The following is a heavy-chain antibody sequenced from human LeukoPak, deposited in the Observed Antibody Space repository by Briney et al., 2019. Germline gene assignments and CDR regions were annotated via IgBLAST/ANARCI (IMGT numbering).Heavy chain of an antibody. D-gene: IGHD6-13*01. Sequence: GGSLRLSCAASGFTFSSYAMSWVRQAPGKGLEGVEFIRYDGSNKYYADSVKGRFTISRDNSKNTVYLQMNSLRAEDTAVYYCAKDKSWGSRFDYRGQGTLVTVSS. CDR3: AKDKSWGSRFDY. J-gene: IGHJ4*02. CDR1: GFTFSSYA. CDR2: IRYDGSNK. V-gene: IGHV3-30*02.